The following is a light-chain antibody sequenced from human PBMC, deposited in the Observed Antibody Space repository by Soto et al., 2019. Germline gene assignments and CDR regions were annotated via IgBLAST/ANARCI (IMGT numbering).Light chain of an antibody. J-gene: IGLJ2*01. Sequence: QSALTQPRSVSESPGQSVTISCTGTSSDVGGYNYVSWYQQHPGKAPKLMIYDVSKRPSGVPDRFSGSKSGNTASLTISGLQAEDDADYYCCSYAGSYAVVFGGGTQLTVL. CDR1: SSDVGGYNY. V-gene: IGLV2-11*01. CDR3: CSYAGSYAVV. CDR2: DVS.